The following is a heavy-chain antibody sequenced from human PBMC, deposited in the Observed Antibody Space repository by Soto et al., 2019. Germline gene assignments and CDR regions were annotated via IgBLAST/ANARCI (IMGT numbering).Heavy chain of an antibody. CDR2: ITPGGGIT. CDR3: AKVLSELVPRYFDT. V-gene: IGHV1-46*01. J-gene: IGHJ4*01. Sequence: QVQLVQSGAEVKNPGASVRVSCKASGYTFTTYDIHWVRQAPGLGLEWMGIITPGGGITSYAQKFKGRITMTRDTSTSTVYMELSSLRSEDTAMYYCAKVLSELVPRYFDTWGHGTLVTVSS. CDR1: GYTFTTYD. D-gene: IGHD6-13*01.